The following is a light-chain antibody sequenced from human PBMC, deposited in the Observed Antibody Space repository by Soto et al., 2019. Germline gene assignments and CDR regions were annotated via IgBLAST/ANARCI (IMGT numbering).Light chain of an antibody. Sequence: QSVLTQPPSASGSPGQSVTISCTGTSSDVGGYNYVSWYQQYPGKAPKLMIYEVSKRPSGVPDRFSGSKSGNTASLTVSGHQAENEADYYCSSYAGSNNFVFGTGTKLTVL. CDR3: SSYAGSNNFV. CDR2: EVS. V-gene: IGLV2-8*01. J-gene: IGLJ1*01. CDR1: SSDVGGYNY.